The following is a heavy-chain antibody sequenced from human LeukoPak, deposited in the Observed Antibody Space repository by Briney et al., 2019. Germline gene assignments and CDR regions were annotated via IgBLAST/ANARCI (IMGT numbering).Heavy chain of an antibody. V-gene: IGHV3-30-3*01. CDR3: MGGRGWLPEN. Sequence: GGSLRLSCAASGFTFSSYAMHWVRQAPGKGLEWVAVISYDGSNKYYADSVKGRFTISRDNSKNTLYLQMNSLRIEDAAVYYCMGGRGWLPENWGQGTLVTVSS. D-gene: IGHD3-22*01. CDR1: GFTFSSYA. J-gene: IGHJ4*02. CDR2: ISYDGSNK.